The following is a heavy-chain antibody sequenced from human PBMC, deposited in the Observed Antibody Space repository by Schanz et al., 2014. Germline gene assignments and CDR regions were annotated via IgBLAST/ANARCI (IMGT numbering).Heavy chain of an antibody. V-gene: IGHV3-23*04. CDR2: MNESHSTI. CDR3: AKDAPYPFDL. Sequence: MQLVESGGGLIQPGGSLRLSCAASGFGFSSYSMNWVRQAPGKGLEWVSAMNESHSTIYYADSVRGRFTISRDNAENTLYLQMNSLRAEDTAIYYCAKDAPYPFDLWGRGTLITVSS. CDR1: GFGFSSYS. J-gene: IGHJ2*01.